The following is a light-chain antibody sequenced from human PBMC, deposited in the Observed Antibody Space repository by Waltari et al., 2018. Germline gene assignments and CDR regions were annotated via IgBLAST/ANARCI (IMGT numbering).Light chain of an antibody. J-gene: IGKJ2*01. V-gene: IGKV2-28*01. CDR1: QCLLHNNGQTF. CDR3: MQALQTPYT. Sequence: DVVMTQSPLSLPVRLGEPASISCRSSQCLLHNNGQTFFDWYLQNPGQSPQLLIYLGSNRASGVPDMFRGSGSGTDFTLIISRVEAEDVGVYYCMQALQTPYTFGQGTKLEIK. CDR2: LGS.